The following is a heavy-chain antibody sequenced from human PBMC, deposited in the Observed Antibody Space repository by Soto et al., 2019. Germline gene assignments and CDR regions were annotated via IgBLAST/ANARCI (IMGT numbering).Heavy chain of an antibody. V-gene: IGHV1-69*12. J-gene: IGHJ6*02. Sequence: QVQLVQSGAEVKKPGSSVKVSCKASGGTFSSYAISWVRQAPGQGLEWMGGIIPIFGTANYAQKFQGRVTITADESTSTAYMELSSVRSEDTAVYYCGAVGCSGGSCYSFYYGMDVWGQGTTVTVSS. CDR2: IIPIFGTA. D-gene: IGHD2-15*01. CDR1: GGTFSSYA. CDR3: GAVGCSGGSCYSFYYGMDV.